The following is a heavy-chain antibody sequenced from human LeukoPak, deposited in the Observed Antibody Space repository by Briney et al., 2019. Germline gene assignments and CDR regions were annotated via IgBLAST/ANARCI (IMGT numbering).Heavy chain of an antibody. CDR1: GGSISSYY. Sequence: PSETLSLTCTVSGGSISSYYWSWIRQPPGKGLEWIGYIYYSGSTNYNPSLKSRVTISVDTSKNQFSLKPSSVTAADTAVYYCARDSGEDFDYWGQGTLVTVSS. CDR2: IYYSGST. V-gene: IGHV4-59*01. J-gene: IGHJ4*02. CDR3: ARDSGEDFDY.